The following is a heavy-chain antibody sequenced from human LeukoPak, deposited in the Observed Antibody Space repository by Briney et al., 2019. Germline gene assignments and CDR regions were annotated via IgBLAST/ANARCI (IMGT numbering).Heavy chain of an antibody. Sequence: PGESLKISCKGSAYSFTSYWIGWVRQLPRKGLEWMGIIYPGDSDTRYSPSFHGKATISADKSISTAYLQWSSLKASDTAMYYCARRARPYYDILHLDYWGQGTLVTVSS. D-gene: IGHD3-9*01. CDR3: ARRARPYYDILHLDY. CDR2: IYPGDSDT. V-gene: IGHV5-51*01. J-gene: IGHJ4*02. CDR1: AYSFTSYW.